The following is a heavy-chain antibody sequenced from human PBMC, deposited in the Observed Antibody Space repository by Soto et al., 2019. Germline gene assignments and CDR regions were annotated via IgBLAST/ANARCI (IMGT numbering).Heavy chain of an antibody. J-gene: IGHJ4*02. CDR2: ISSSSSTI. CDR3: ARDRGPLDY. V-gene: IGHV3-48*01. Sequence: GGSLRLSCAASGFTFSSYSMNWVRQAPGKGLEWVSYISSSSSTIYYADYVKGRFNISRDNAKNSLYLQMNSLRAEDTAVYYCARDRGPLDYWGQGILVTVSS. CDR1: GFTFSSYS. D-gene: IGHD5-12*01.